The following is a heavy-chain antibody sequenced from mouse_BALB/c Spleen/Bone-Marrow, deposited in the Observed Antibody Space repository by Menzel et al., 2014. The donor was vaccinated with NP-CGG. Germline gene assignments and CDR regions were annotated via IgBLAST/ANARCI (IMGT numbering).Heavy chain of an antibody. J-gene: IGHJ2*01. V-gene: IGHV2-9*02. CDR1: GLSLTSYG. CDR2: IWAGGST. CDR3: ARDQLGRRYYFDY. D-gene: IGHD4-1*02. Sequence: QVQLQQSGPGLVAPSQSLSITCTVSGLSLTSYGVHWVRQPPGKRLEWLGVIWAGGSTNYNSALMSRLSISKDNSKSQVFLKMNSLPTDDTAVYYCARDQLGRRYYFDYRAQGTTLTVS.